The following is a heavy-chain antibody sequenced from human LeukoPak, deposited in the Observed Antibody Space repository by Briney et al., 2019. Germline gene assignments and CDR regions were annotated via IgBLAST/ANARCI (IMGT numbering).Heavy chain of an antibody. Sequence: GGSLRLSCAASGFTFSSYIMNWVRQAPGKGLEWGSSICSSSSYIYYADSVKGRFTISRDNAKNSLYLQMNSLRAEDTAVYYCARASYGSGSSMDVWGQGTTVTVSS. D-gene: IGHD3-10*01. V-gene: IGHV3-21*01. CDR1: GFTFSSYI. CDR2: ICSSSSYI. J-gene: IGHJ6*02. CDR3: ARASYGSGSSMDV.